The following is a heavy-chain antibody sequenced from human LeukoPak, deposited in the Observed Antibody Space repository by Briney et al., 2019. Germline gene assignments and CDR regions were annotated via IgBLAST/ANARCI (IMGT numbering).Heavy chain of an antibody. Sequence: GGSLRLSCAASGFAVNSNYMSWVRQAPGKGLEWVSVIYSGGDTYYADSVKGRFTISRDNAKNTLYLQMNSLRAEDTAVYYCASGYCSGGSCYSVYFQHWGQGTLVSAFS. J-gene: IGHJ1*01. CDR3: ASGYCSGGSCYSVYFQH. D-gene: IGHD2-15*01. V-gene: IGHV3-53*01. CDR2: IYSGGDT. CDR1: GFAVNSNY.